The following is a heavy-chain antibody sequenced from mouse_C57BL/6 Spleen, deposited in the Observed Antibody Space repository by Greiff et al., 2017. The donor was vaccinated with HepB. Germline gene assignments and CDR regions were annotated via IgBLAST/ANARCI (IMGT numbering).Heavy chain of an antibody. CDR3: ARSLTHYYAMDY. J-gene: IGHJ4*01. CDR2: INPYNGGT. CDR1: GYTFTDYY. Sequence: VQLQQSGPVLVKPGASVKMSCKASGYTFTDYYMNWVKQSHGKSLEWIGVINPYNGGTSYNQKFKGKATLTVDKSSSTAYMELNSLTSEDSAVYYCARSLTHYYAMDYWGQGTSVTVSS. D-gene: IGHD6-2*01. V-gene: IGHV1-19*01.